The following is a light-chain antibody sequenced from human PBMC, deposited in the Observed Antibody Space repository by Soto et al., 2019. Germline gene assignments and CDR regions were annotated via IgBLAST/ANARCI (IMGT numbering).Light chain of an antibody. Sequence: EIVLTPSPATLSLSPGERATLSCRASQSVSSYLAWYQQKPGHAPRLLIYDASSRATGIPARFSGSGSGTAFTLTISRREPEDCPVYYCQPRSNWPVTFGQGPRVDIK. CDR3: QPRSNWPVT. V-gene: IGKV3-11*01. CDR1: QSVSSY. CDR2: DAS. J-gene: IGKJ1*01.